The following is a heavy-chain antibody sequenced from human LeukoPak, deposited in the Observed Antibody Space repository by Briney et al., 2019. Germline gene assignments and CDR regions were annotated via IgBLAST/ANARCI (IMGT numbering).Heavy chain of an antibody. CDR2: IPHDGGGK. CDR3: AREGYTGGRTAAFDF. CDR1: GFTLSNYH. V-gene: IGHV3-30*04. D-gene: IGHD5-12*01. J-gene: IGHJ4*02. Sequence: GGSLRLSCAASGFTLSNYHMHWVRQAPGRGLEWVALIPHDGGGKQYAASVQDRFTISRDNSENTVYLQMNSLRHDDAAVYFCAREGYTGGRTAAFDFWGRGTLVTVSS.